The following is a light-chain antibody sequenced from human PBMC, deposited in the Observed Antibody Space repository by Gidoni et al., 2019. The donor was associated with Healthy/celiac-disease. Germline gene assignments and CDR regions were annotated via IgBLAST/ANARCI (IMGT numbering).Light chain of an antibody. CDR2: GAS. V-gene: IGKV3-20*01. Sequence: IVFTQSPGTLSLSPGERATLSCRASQSVSSSYLAWYQQKPGQAPRLLIYGASSRATGIPDRFSGSGSGTDFTLTISRLEPEDFAVYYCQQYGSSLRTFGQGTKVEIK. CDR3: QQYGSSLRT. J-gene: IGKJ1*01. CDR1: QSVSSSY.